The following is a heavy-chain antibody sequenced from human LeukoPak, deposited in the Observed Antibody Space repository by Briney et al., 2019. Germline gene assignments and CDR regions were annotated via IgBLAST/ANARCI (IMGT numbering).Heavy chain of an antibody. CDR2: ISAYNGNT. D-gene: IGHD4-17*01. Sequence: ASVKDSCMASGYTFTSYGISWVRQAPGQGLEWMGWISAYNGNTNYAQELQGRVTMTTDTSTSTAYMELRSLRSDDTAVYYCARCYGDYLGLDFDYWGQGTLVTVSS. V-gene: IGHV1-18*01. J-gene: IGHJ4*02. CDR3: ARCYGDYLGLDFDY. CDR1: GYTFTSYG.